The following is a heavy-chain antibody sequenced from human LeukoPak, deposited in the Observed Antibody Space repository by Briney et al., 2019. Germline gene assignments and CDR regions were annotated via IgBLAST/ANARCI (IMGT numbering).Heavy chain of an antibody. CDR1: GYTFTSYG. V-gene: IGHV1-18*01. CDR2: ISAYNGNT. J-gene: IGHJ4*02. CDR3: ARVRYYYDNPNY. D-gene: IGHD3-22*01. Sequence: ASVKVSCKASGYTFTSYGISWVRQAPGQGLEWMGWISAYNGNTNYAQKLQGRVTITTDTSTSTAYMELRSLRSDDTAVYYCARVRYYYDNPNYWGQGTLVTVSS.